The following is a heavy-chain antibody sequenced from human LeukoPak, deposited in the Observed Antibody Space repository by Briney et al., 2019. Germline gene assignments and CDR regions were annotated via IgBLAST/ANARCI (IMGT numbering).Heavy chain of an antibody. CDR2: IYYTGTT. CDR1: GGSIDNHY. Sequence: SETLSLTCTVSGGSIDNHYWSWIRQSPEKGLEWIAYIYYTGTTYYNPSLKSRVTISVDTSNNYFSLNIRSVTAADTAVYYCARGPNYYNSYDSWGEGTLVTVSS. V-gene: IGHV4-59*11. CDR3: ARGPNYYNSYDS. J-gene: IGHJ4*02. D-gene: IGHD3-10*01.